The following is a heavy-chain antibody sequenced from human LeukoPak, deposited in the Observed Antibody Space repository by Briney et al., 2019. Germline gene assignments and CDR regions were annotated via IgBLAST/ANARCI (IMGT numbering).Heavy chain of an antibody. CDR2: IYRDGNK. V-gene: IGHV3-53*01. D-gene: IGHD4-17*01. CDR1: GFTVSSNS. Sequence: GGSLRLSCTVSGFTVSSNSMSWVRQAPGKGLERVSIIYRDGNKKYSDSVKGGFTISRDNTKNNLYLQMSSLRADDTAVHYCARRAGEYSHPYDYWGQGTLVTVS. J-gene: IGHJ4*02. CDR3: ARRAGEYSHPYDY.